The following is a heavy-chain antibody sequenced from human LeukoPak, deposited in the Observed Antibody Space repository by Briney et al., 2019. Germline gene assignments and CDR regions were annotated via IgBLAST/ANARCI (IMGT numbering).Heavy chain of an antibody. V-gene: IGHV4-59*11. CDR2: IYDSWNT. D-gene: IGHD5-18*01. CDR1: SGSINNHY. Sequence: PSETLSLTCIVSSGSINNHYWRWLRQPPGKGLEWIGYIYDSWNTNYNPSLKRRATISIDTSKKQFTLNLSSVTAADTAVYFCARDPLGYGLYYLGQGTLVTVSS. CDR3: ARDPLGYGLYY. J-gene: IGHJ4*02.